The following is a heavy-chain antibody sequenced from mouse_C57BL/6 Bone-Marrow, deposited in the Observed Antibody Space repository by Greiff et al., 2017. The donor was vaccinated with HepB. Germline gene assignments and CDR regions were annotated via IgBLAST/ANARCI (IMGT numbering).Heavy chain of an antibody. D-gene: IGHD2-4*01. Sequence: VQLQQSGPELVKPGASVKISCKASGYTFTDYYMNWVKQSHGKSLEWIGDINPNNGGTSYNQKVKGKATLTVDKSSSKAYMELRSLTSEDSAVYYCARRYYDYSWYFDVWGTGTTVTVSS. J-gene: IGHJ1*03. CDR3: ARRYYDYSWYFDV. CDR1: GYTFTDYY. CDR2: INPNNGGT. V-gene: IGHV1-26*01.